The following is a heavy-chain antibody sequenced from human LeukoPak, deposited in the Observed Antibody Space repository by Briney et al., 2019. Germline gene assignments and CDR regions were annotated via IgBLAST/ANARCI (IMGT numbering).Heavy chain of an antibody. D-gene: IGHD3-9*01. Sequence: ASVKVSCKASGGTFSSYGINWVRQAPGQGLEWMGGIIPLFRTANYAQKFQGRVTITADESTNTAYMELSSLRSEDTAVYYCTTDTRPLLRYFDWLADYYYYYMDVWGKGTTVTVSS. CDR1: GGTFSSYG. CDR3: TTDTRPLLRYFDWLADYYYYYMDV. J-gene: IGHJ6*03. CDR2: IIPLFRTA. V-gene: IGHV1-69*13.